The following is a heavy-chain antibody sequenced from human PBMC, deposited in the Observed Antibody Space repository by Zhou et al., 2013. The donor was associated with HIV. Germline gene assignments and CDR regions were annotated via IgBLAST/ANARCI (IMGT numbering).Heavy chain of an antibody. V-gene: IGHV1-69*14. D-gene: IGHD6-13*01. CDR2: IIPMSSTT. Sequence: QVQLVQSGAEVKKPGSSVRVSCKVSGGNFSTSSISWVRQAPGQGLEWMGGIIPMSSTTTYSQSVQGRVTITSDKSANTAYMELRDLRSEDTAVYYCARGPRETIAAAGPYNWFDPWGQGTLVTVSS. CDR3: ARGPRETIAAAGPYNWFDP. CDR1: GGNFSTSS. J-gene: IGHJ5*02.